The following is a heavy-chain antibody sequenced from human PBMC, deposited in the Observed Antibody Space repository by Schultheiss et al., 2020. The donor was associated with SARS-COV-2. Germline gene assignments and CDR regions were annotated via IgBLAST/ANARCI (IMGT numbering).Heavy chain of an antibody. CDR3: ARGRQPRQWELLSHFDY. V-gene: IGHV1-2*02. CDR1: GGTFSSYA. Sequence: GESLKISCKASGGTFSSYAISWVRQAPGQGLEWMGWINPNSGGTNYAQKFQGRVTMTRDTSISTAYMELSRLRSDDTAVYYCARGRQPRQWELLSHFDYWGQGTLVTVSS. J-gene: IGHJ4*02. CDR2: INPNSGGT. D-gene: IGHD1-26*01.